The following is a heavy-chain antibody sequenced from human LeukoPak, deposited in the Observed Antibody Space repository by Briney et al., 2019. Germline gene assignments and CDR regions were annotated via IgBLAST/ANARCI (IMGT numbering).Heavy chain of an antibody. CDR3: AKNRRRGYFGSGSNFDY. J-gene: IGHJ4*02. CDR1: GFTFSSYW. CDR2: ISWNSGSI. V-gene: IGHV3-9*03. D-gene: IGHD3-10*01. Sequence: GGSLRLSCAASGFTFSSYWMHWVRQAPGKGLEWVSGISWNSGSIAYADSVKGRFTISRDNAKNSLYLQMNSLRAEDMAFYYCAKNRRRGYFGSGSNFDYWGQGTLVTVSS.